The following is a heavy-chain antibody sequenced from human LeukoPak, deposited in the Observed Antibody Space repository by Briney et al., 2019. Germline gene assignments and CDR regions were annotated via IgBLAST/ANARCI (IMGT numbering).Heavy chain of an antibody. Sequence: PSESLSLTCAVYGGSFSGYYWSWIRQPPGKGLEWIGEINHSGSTNYNPSLKSRVTISVDTSKNQFSLKLSSVTAADTAVYYCARGQVIIPYWGQGTLVTVSS. J-gene: IGHJ4*02. CDR3: ARGQVIIPY. CDR2: INHSGST. CDR1: GGSFSGYY. D-gene: IGHD3-3*01. V-gene: IGHV4-34*01.